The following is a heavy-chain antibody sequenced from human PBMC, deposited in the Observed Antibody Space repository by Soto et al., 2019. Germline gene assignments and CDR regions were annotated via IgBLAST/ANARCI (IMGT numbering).Heavy chain of an antibody. J-gene: IGHJ3*02. V-gene: IGHV3-23*01. CDR3: ATYIGIAAAGTETHAFDI. D-gene: IGHD6-13*01. Sequence: GGSLRLSCAASGFTFSSYAMSWVRQAPGKGLEWVSAISGSGGSTYYADSVKGRFTISRDNSKNTLYLQMNSLRAEDTDVYDCATYIGIAAAGTETHAFDIWGQGTMVTVSS. CDR2: ISGSGGST. CDR1: GFTFSSYA.